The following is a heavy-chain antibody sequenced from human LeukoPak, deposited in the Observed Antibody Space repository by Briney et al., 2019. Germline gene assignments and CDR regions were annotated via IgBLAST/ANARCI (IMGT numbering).Heavy chain of an antibody. J-gene: IGHJ3*02. CDR1: GYTFTGYY. V-gene: IGHV1-2*02. CDR3: ARVRGRGPIDAFDI. CDR2: INPNSGGT. Sequence: GASVKVSCKASGYTFTGYYMHWVRQAPGQGLEWMGWINPNSGGTNYAQKFQGRVTMTRDTSISTAYMELSRLRSDDTAVYYCARVRGRGPIDAFDIWGQRTMVTVSS.